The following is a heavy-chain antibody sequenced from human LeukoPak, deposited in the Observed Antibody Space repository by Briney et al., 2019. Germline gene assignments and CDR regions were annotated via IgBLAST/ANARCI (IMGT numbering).Heavy chain of an antibody. Sequence: GGSLRLSCAVSGFTFSNYWMNWVRQAPGKGLEWVANIKQDGNEKYYVDSVKGRFTISRDNAKNSLYLQMNSLRAEDTAVYYCARVYSSSSGKNAFDVWGQGTMVTVSP. CDR2: IKQDGNEK. CDR3: ARVYSSSSGKNAFDV. D-gene: IGHD6-6*01. V-gene: IGHV3-7*03. J-gene: IGHJ3*01. CDR1: GFTFSNYW.